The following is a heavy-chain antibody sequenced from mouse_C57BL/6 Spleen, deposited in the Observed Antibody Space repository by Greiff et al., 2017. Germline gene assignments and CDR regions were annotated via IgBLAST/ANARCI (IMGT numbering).Heavy chain of an antibody. CDR3: ARHGYEEKTWLAY. CDR1: GFTFSSYG. D-gene: IGHD2-2*01. CDR2: ISSGGSYT. J-gene: IGHJ3*01. Sequence: EVKLVESGGDLVKPGGSLKLSCAASGFTFSSYGMSWVRQTPDKRLEWVATISSGGSYTYYPDSVKGRFTISRDNAKNTLYLQMSSLKSEDTAMYYCARHGYEEKTWLAYWGQGTLVTVSA. V-gene: IGHV5-6*01.